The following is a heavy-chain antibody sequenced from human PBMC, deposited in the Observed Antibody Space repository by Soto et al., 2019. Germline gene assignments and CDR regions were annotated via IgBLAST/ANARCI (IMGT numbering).Heavy chain of an antibody. Sequence: EVQLLESGGGLVQPGGSLRLSCAASGFTFSSYVMSWVRQAPGKGLEWVSLITGSGGDTYYADSVKARFTISSDNSRNTLYLQMNSLRAEDTAVYYCAKAAGSSWGTEHSKQWGQGTLVTVYS. V-gene: IGHV3-23*01. CDR3: AKAAGSSWGTEHSKQ. J-gene: IGHJ4*02. D-gene: IGHD6-13*01. CDR1: GFTFSSYV. CDR2: ITGSGGDT.